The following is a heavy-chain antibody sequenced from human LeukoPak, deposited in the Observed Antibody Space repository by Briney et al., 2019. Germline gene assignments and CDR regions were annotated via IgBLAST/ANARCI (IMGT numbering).Heavy chain of an antibody. CDR1: GGSISSGGYY. CDR2: IYYSGST. J-gene: IGHJ5*02. D-gene: IGHD1-7*01. V-gene: IGHV4-31*03. Sequence: SETLSLTCTVSGGSISSGGYYWSWIRQHPGKGLEWIGYIYYSGSTYYNPSLKSRVTISVDTSKNQFSLKLSSVTAADTAVYYCARVRKYNWNYAGGWFDPWGQGTLVTVSS. CDR3: ARVRKYNWNYAGGWFDP.